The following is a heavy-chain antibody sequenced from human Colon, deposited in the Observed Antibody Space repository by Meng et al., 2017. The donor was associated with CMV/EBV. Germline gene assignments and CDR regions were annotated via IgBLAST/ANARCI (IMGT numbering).Heavy chain of an antibody. V-gene: IGHV1-46*01. CDR3: ARGGRGSSSSLFQH. CDR1: GDTIPSYY. J-gene: IGHJ1*01. Sequence: SGDTIPSYYMHWGRQAPGQGLEWMGIINPSGGSTSYAQKFQGRVTMTRDTSTSTVYMELSSLRSEDTAVYYCARGGRGSSSSLFQHWGQGTLVTVSS. CDR2: INPSGGST. D-gene: IGHD6-6*01.